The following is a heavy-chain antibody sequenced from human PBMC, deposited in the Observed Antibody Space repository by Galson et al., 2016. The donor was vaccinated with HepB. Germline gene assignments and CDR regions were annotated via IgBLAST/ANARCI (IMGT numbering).Heavy chain of an antibody. V-gene: IGHV3-53*01. CDR2: IFPGGGA. J-gene: IGHJ4*02. CDR3: ARGHYGAF. Sequence: SLRLSCAASGVSGTYMRWVRQAPGTGLEWLSVIFPGGGAYYADSARGRFTTSRDDSWDTVYLRMRSLRPEDTAVYYCARGHYGAFLGQGKLVTVSS. CDR1: GVSGTY.